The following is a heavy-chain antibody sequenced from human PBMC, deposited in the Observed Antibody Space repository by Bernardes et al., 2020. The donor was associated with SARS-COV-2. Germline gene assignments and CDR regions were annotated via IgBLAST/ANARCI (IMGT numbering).Heavy chain of an antibody. J-gene: IGHJ6*02. V-gene: IGHV2-5*01. CDR3: THRRVGVGMDS. Sequence: SGPTLVKPTQTLTLTCTLSGSSLTSSGVGVGWVRQAPRQALEWLAVTHWNDANFFSPSLKKRPSITKDTPKNQVVLTITNMDPVDTATYYCTHRRVGVGMDSWGQGTTVTVSS. CDR1: GSSLTSSGVG. D-gene: IGHD2-8*01. CDR2: THWNDAN.